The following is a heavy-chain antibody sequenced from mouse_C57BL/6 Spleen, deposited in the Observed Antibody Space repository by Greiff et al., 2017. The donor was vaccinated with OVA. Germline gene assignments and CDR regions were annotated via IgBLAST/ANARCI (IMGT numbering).Heavy chain of an antibody. CDR2: ISYDGSN. V-gene: IGHV3-6*01. CDR1: GYSITSGYY. J-gene: IGHJ4*01. D-gene: IGHD1-1*01. CDR3: ARGATVVVDYAMDY. Sequence: ESGPGLVKPSQSLSLTCSVTGYSITSGYYWNWIRQFPGNKLEWMGYISYDGSNNYNPSLKNRISITRDTSKNQFFLKLNSVTTEDTATYYCARGATVVVDYAMDYWGQGTSVTVSS.